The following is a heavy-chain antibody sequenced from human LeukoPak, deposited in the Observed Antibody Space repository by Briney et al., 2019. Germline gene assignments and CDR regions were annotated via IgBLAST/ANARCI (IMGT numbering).Heavy chain of an antibody. CDR3: ARMDYGGNSETS. CDR2: ISSSGST. Sequence: PSQTLSLTCTVSGDSISSGDYYWSWIRQPAGKGLEWIGRISSSGSTNYNPSLKSRVTISVDTSKNQFSLKLSSVTAADTAVYYCARMDYGGNSETSWGQGTLVTVSS. D-gene: IGHD4-23*01. CDR1: GDSISSGDYY. J-gene: IGHJ5*02. V-gene: IGHV4-61*02.